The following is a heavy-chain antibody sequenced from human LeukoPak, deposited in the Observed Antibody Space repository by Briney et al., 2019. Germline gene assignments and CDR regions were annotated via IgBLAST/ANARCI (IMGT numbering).Heavy chain of an antibody. CDR1: GFTFSSYA. D-gene: IGHD5-18*01. V-gene: IGHV3-23*01. CDR3: ARPRGYSYGYYAFDI. CDR2: ISGSGGST. J-gene: IGHJ3*02. Sequence: GGSLRLSCAASGFTFSSYAMSWVRQAPGEGLEWVSAISGSGGSTYYADSVKGRFTISRDNSKNTLYLQMNSLRAEDTAVYYCARPRGYSYGYYAFDIWGQGTMVTVSS.